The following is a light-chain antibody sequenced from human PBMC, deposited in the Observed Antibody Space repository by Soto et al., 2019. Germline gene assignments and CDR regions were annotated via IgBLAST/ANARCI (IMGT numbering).Light chain of an antibody. J-gene: IGKJ4*01. CDR3: QQYGSSPLT. CDR1: QSVSSSY. V-gene: IGKV3-20*01. Sequence: EIVLTQSPGTLSLSPGERATLSGRASQSVSSSYLAWYQQKPGQAPRLRIYGASIRATGIPDRFSGSGSGTDVTITISRLEPKDFAVYYCQQYGSSPLTFGGETKVEIK. CDR2: GAS.